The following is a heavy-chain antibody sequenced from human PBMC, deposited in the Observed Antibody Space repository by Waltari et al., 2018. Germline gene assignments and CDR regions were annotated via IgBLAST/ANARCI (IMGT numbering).Heavy chain of an antibody. Sequence: QVQLQESGPGLVKPSQTLSLTCTVSGGSISSGDYYWSWIRQPPGKGLEWIGYTYYSGRTYDNPSLKSRVTISVDTSKNQFSLKLSSVTAADTAVYDCAGEPAAAGYSGSGGIDYWGQGTLVTVSS. D-gene: IGHD6-13*01. CDR3: AGEPAAAGYSGSGGIDY. J-gene: IGHJ4*02. CDR1: GGSISSGDYY. CDR2: TYYSGRT. V-gene: IGHV4-30-4*01.